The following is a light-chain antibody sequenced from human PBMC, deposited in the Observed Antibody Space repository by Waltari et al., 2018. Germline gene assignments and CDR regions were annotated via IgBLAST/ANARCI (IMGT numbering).Light chain of an antibody. Sequence: DIVMTQSPDTLAVSLGERATINCKSSQSVLHRTNSKNYLAWYPQKPGQPPKLLIYWASTRESVVPDRFSGSGSGTDFTLTITSLQAEDVAVYDCQQHYSPLITFGGGTKVEI. CDR2: WAS. CDR1: QSVLHRTNSKNY. J-gene: IGKJ4*01. CDR3: QQHYSPLIT. V-gene: IGKV4-1*01.